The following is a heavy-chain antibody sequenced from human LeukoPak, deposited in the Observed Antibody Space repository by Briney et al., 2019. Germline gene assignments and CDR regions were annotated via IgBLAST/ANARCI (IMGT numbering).Heavy chain of an antibody. J-gene: IGHJ3*02. Sequence: GASVKVSCKASGYAFTSYGISWVRQAPGQGLEWMGWISAYNGNTNYAQKLQGRVTMTTDTSTSTAYMELRSLRSDDTAVYYCARGGLLWFGELFAFDIWGQGTMVTVSS. CDR1: GYAFTSYG. V-gene: IGHV1-18*01. CDR2: ISAYNGNT. CDR3: ARGGLLWFGELFAFDI. D-gene: IGHD3-10*01.